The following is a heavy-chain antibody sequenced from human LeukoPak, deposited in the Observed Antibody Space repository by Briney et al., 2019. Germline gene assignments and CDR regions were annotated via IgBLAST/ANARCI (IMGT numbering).Heavy chain of an antibody. J-gene: IGHJ5*02. V-gene: IGHV5-51*01. CDR3: ARGKVAAVGVKYTWFDP. CDR2: IYPGDSDT. D-gene: IGHD6-13*01. CDR1: EYSFTTYW. Sequence: GESLKISCKGSEYSFTTYWIGWVRQMPGKGLEWMGIIYPGDSDTRYSPSFQGHVTISADKSISTAYLQWSSLRASDTAMYYCARGKVAAVGVKYTWFDPWGQGTLVTVPS.